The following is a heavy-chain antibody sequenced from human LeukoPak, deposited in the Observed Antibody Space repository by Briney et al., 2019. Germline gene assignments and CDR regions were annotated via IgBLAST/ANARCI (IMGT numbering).Heavy chain of an antibody. Sequence: SETLSLTCTVSGGSISSYYWSWIRQPPGKGLEWIGEINHSGSTNYNPSLKSRVTISVDTSKNQFSLKLSSVTAADTAVYYCARGYSSSWYLRYYYYYMDVWGKGTTVTVSS. CDR3: ARGYSSSWYLRYYYYYMDV. V-gene: IGHV4-34*01. J-gene: IGHJ6*03. D-gene: IGHD6-13*01. CDR2: INHSGST. CDR1: GGSISSYY.